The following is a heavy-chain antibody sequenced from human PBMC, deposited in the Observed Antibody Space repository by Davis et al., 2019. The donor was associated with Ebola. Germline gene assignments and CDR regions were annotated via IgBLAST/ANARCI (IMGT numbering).Heavy chain of an antibody. Sequence: GESLKISCAASGFTFSNFWMHWVRQAPGKGLVCVSRINNDGSITNYADSVKGRFTISRDNSKNTLYLQMNSLRAEDTAVYYCASGQLRFLEWLSSHNNFDYWGQGTLVTVSS. D-gene: IGHD3-3*01. V-gene: IGHV3-74*01. CDR3: ASGQLRFLEWLSSHNNFDY. CDR1: GFTFSNFW. CDR2: INNDGSIT. J-gene: IGHJ4*02.